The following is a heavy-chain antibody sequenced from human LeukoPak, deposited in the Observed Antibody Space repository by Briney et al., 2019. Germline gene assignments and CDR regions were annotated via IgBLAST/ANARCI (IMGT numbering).Heavy chain of an antibody. Sequence: GGSLRLSCAASGFTFSSYAMSWVRQAPGKGLEWVANIKQDGSEKYYVDSVKGRFTISRDNAKNSLYLQMNSLRAEDTAVYYCARESGSSSWRIDYWGQGTLVTVSS. V-gene: IGHV3-7*01. CDR1: GFTFSSYA. J-gene: IGHJ4*02. CDR2: IKQDGSEK. D-gene: IGHD6-13*01. CDR3: ARESGSSSWRIDY.